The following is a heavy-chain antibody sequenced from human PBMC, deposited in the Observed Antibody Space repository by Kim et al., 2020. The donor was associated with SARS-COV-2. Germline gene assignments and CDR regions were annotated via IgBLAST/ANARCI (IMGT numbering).Heavy chain of an antibody. CDR3: ARAMAAAGSFDF. V-gene: IGHV1-3*01. CDR1: GYALDTYA. CDR2: SNAGNGNT. J-gene: IGHJ4*02. D-gene: IGHD6-13*01. Sequence: ASVKVSCKASGYALDTYAIHWVRQAPGQRLEWMGWSNAGNGNTKYSQKFQGRVTITRYTSANTAYMELSSLRSEDTSVYFCARAMAAAGSFDFWGQGTLVTVSS.